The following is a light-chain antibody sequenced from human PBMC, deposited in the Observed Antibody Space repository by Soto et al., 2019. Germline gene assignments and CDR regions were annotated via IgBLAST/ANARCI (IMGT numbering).Light chain of an antibody. CDR1: SSDVGGYDY. CDR2: DVS. J-gene: IGLJ1*01. CDR3: CSYAGSYTLGV. V-gene: IGLV2-11*01. Sequence: QSALTQPRSVSGSPGQSVTISCTGTSSDVGGYDYVSWYQQHPGKAPKLMIYDVSKRPSGVPDRFSGSKSGNTASLTISGHQAEDEADYYCCSYAGSYTLGVFGTGTKVTVL.